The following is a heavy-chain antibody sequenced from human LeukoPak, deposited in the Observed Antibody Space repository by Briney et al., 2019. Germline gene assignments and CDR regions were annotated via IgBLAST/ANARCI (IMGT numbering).Heavy chain of an antibody. CDR3: ARDRSAAGTRSNDAFDI. Sequence: SETLSLTCAVSGDSISSTNWWSWVRQAPGKGLEWIGEIYHTGSTNYNPSLKSRLTISVDKSNNQFSLNLSSVTAADTAVYYCARDRSAAGTRSNDAFDIWGQGTMVTVSS. CDR2: IYHTGST. J-gene: IGHJ3*02. V-gene: IGHV4-4*02. CDR1: GDSISSTNW. D-gene: IGHD6-13*01.